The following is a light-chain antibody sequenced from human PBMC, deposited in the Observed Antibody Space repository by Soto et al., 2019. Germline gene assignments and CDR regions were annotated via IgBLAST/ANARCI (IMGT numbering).Light chain of an antibody. CDR2: DAS. Sequence: EFVFAQSPGTLSLSPGERATLSCRCSQTVRNNYLAWYQQKPGQAPRLLIYDASSRATGIPDRFSGGGSGTDFTLTISRLEPEDFAVYYCQQFSSYPLTFGGGTKVDIK. CDR3: QQFSSYPLT. V-gene: IGKV3-20*01. CDR1: QTVRNNY. J-gene: IGKJ4*01.